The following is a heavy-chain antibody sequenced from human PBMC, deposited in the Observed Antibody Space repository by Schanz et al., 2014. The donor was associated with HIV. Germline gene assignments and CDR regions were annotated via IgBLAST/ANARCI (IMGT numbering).Heavy chain of an antibody. J-gene: IGHJ4*03. CDR1: GGSFSGDY. CDR2: INDSGRA. D-gene: IGHD3-16*01. CDR3: AKDGGRMGGQRQLFAY. V-gene: IGHV4-34*01. Sequence: QVQLQQWGAGLLKPSETLSLTCAVYGGSFSGDYWTWLRQSPGKALEWIGEINDSGRASINPSLKSRVTMAVDTSKNQFSLKLSSVTAADTAFYYCAKDGGRMGGQRQLFAYWGHGTLVTVS.